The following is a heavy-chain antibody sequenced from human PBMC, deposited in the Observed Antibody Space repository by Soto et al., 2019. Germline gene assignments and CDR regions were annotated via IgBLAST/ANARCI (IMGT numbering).Heavy chain of an antibody. D-gene: IGHD1-26*01. CDR1: GGSISSSNW. CDR3: ARDLRATTGWFDP. V-gene: IGHV4-4*02. Sequence: SETLSLTCAVSGGSISSSNWWSWVRQPPGKGLEWIGEIYHSGSTNYNPSLKSRVTISVDKSKNQFSLKLSSVTAADTAVYYCARDLRATTGWFDPWGQGTLVTVSS. J-gene: IGHJ5*02. CDR2: IYHSGST.